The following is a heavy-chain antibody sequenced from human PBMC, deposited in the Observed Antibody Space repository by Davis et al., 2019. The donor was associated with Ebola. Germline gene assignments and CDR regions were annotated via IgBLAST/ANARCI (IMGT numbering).Heavy chain of an antibody. Sequence: GESLKISCAASGFTFSSYGMSWVRQAPGKGLEWVSAISGSGGSTYYADSVKGRFTISRDNSKNTLYLQMNSLRAEDTAVYYCAKPPNYYDFWSGYYTSWGQGTLVTVSS. V-gene: IGHV3-23*01. CDR2: ISGSGGST. CDR3: AKPPNYYDFWSGYYTS. D-gene: IGHD3-3*01. J-gene: IGHJ4*02. CDR1: GFTFSSYG.